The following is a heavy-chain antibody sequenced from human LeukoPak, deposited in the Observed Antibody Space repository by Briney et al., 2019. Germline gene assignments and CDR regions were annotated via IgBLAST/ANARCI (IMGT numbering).Heavy chain of an antibody. D-gene: IGHD3-22*01. CDR3: ARVVNTYYYYYYLDV. CDR2: IYHSGSA. Sequence: SETLSLTCTVSGGSISSGGYYWSWVRQPPGKGLEWIGYIYHSGSAFYNPSLKSRVTMSVDMPKNQFSLKLSSVTAADTAVYYCARVVNTYYYYYYLDVWGKGTTITVSS. J-gene: IGHJ6*03. V-gene: IGHV4-30-2*01. CDR1: GGSISSGGYY.